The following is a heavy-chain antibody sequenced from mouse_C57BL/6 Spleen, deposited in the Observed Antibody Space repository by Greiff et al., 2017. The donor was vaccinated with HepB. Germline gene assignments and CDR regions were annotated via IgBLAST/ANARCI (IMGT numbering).Heavy chain of an antibody. CDR2: IDPSDCYT. V-gene: IGHV1-69*01. CDR1: GYTFTSYC. J-gene: IGHJ2*01. CDR3: AREGGLY. Sequence: QVQLQQPGAELVMPGASVKLSCKASGYTFTSYCMHWVKQRPGQGLEWIGEIDPSDCYTNYNQKFKGKSTLTVDKSSSTAYMQLSSLTSEDSAVYYCAREGGLYWGQGTTLTVSS.